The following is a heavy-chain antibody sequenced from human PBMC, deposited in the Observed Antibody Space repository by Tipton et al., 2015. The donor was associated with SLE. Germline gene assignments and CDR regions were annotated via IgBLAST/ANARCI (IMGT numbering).Heavy chain of an antibody. J-gene: IGHJ5*02. CDR3: ARSTYGSGSWGP. Sequence: GSLRLSCAASGFTFGGYVVSWVRQGPGKGLEWVSGIDWNAGNTGYAGSVKGRFTISRDNAKNSLFLQMNSLRAEDTAFYYCARSTYGSGSWGPWGQGTLVTVSS. D-gene: IGHD3-10*01. V-gene: IGHV3-20*04. CDR2: IDWNAGNT. CDR1: GFTFGGYV.